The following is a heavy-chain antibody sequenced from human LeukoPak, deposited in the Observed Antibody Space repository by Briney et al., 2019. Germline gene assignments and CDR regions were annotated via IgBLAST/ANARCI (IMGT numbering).Heavy chain of an antibody. Sequence: SETLSLTCTVSGDSFSSHYWTWMRQPPGKGLEWIGYISYRGSTNYNPSLKSRLTISIDTSKNQFSLRLGSVTAADTAVYYCARDLVTVTKGFDIWGQGTMVSVSS. V-gene: IGHV4-59*11. D-gene: IGHD4-17*01. CDR2: ISYRGST. CDR3: ARDLVTVTKGFDI. CDR1: GDSFSSHY. J-gene: IGHJ3*02.